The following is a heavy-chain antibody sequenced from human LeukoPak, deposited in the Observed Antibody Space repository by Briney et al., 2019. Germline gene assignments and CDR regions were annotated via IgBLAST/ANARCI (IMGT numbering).Heavy chain of an antibody. CDR2: INEGGNEK. J-gene: IGHJ5*02. D-gene: IGHD6-19*01. CDR3: ARPSSGSGWFDP. CDR1: GFTFRNYW. Sequence: GGSLRLSCAASGFTFRNYWMSWVRQVPGKGLEWVVNINEGGNEKNYVDSVKGRFTASRDNAQNSLYLQMNSLRVEDTAVYYCARPSSGSGWFDPWGQGTLVTVSS. V-gene: IGHV3-7*03.